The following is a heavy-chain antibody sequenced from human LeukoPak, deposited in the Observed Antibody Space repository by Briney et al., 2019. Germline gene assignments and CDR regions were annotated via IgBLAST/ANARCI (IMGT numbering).Heavy chain of an antibody. CDR1: GYTFTGYY. CDR3: ARDKHSSSHLYNWFDP. CDR2: IDPNSGGT. Sequence: GASVKVSCKASGYTFTGYYMHWVRQAPGQGLEWMGRIDPNSGGTNYAQKFRGRVTMTRDTSISTAYMELSRLRSDDTAVYYCARDKHSSSHLYNWFDPWGQGTLVTVSS. V-gene: IGHV1-2*06. D-gene: IGHD6-13*01. J-gene: IGHJ5*02.